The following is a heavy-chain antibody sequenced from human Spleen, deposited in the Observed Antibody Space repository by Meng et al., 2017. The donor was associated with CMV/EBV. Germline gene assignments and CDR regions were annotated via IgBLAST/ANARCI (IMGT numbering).Heavy chain of an antibody. CDR3: ANSYSNYEDYYYYYGMDV. D-gene: IGHD4-11*01. Sequence: GGSLRLSCAASGFTFSSYWMSWVRQAPGKGLEWVANIKQDGSEKYYVDSVKGRFTISRDNAKNSLYLQMNSLRAEDTAVYYCANSYSNYEDYYYYYGMDVWGRGTTVTVSS. CDR2: IKQDGSEK. V-gene: IGHV3-7*01. J-gene: IGHJ6*02. CDR1: GFTFSSYW.